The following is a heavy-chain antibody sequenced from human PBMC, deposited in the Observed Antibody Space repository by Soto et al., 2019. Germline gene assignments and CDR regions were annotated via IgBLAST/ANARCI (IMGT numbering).Heavy chain of an antibody. J-gene: IGHJ4*02. Sequence: PSETLSLTCTVSGGSISSYYWSWIRQPPGKGLEWIGYIYYSGSTNYNPSLKSRVTISVDTSKKQFSLKLSSVTAADTAVYYCASQQDFFYFDYWGQGTLVTVSS. V-gene: IGHV4-59*01. CDR3: ASQQDFFYFDY. CDR1: GGSISSYY. CDR2: IYYSGST.